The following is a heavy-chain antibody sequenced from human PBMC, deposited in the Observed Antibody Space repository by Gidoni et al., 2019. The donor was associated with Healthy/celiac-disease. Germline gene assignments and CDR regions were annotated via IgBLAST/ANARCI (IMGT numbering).Heavy chain of an antibody. V-gene: IGHV3-23*01. D-gene: IGHD2-15*01. CDR1: GCTFSSYA. Sequence: EVQLLESGGGLVQPGGSLRLSCAASGCTFSSYAMSWVRQAPGKGLEWVSAISGSGGSTYYADSVKGRFTISRDNSKNTLYLQMNSLRAEDTAVYYCAKVVVVAAPPVHGMDVWGQGTTVTVSS. CDR3: AKVVVVAAPPVHGMDV. CDR2: ISGSGGST. J-gene: IGHJ6*02.